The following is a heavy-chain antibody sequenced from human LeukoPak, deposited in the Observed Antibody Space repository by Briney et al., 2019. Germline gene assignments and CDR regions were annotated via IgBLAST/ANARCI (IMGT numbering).Heavy chain of an antibody. V-gene: IGHV4-34*01. CDR1: GGSFSGYY. D-gene: IGHD3-22*01. CDR2: INHSGST. J-gene: IGHJ4*02. CDR3: ASVGNYYDSSGYYRTFAY. Sequence: SETLSLTCAVYGGSFSGYYWSWIRQPPGKGLEWIGEINHSGSTNYNPSLKSRVTISVDTSKNQFSLKLSSVTAADTAVYYCASVGNYYDSSGYYRTFAYWGQGTLVTVSS.